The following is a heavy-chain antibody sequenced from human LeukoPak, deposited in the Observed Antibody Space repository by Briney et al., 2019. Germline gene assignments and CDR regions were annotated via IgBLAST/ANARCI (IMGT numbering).Heavy chain of an antibody. CDR2: ISSSGSTI. V-gene: IGHV3-48*03. Sequence: GGSLRLSCAASEFSVGSNYMTWVRQAPGKGLEWVSYISSSGSTIYYADSVKGRFTISRDNAKNSLYLQMNSLRAEDTAVYYCARILAGYYDSSGYPIDYWGQGTLVTVSS. CDR3: ARILAGYYDSSGYPIDY. J-gene: IGHJ4*02. CDR1: EFSVGSNY. D-gene: IGHD3-22*01.